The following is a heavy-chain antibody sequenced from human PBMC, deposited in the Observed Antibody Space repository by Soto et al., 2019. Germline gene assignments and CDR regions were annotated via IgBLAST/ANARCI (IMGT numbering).Heavy chain of an antibody. V-gene: IGHV3-9*01. D-gene: IGHD2-2*01. CDR2: ISWNSGSI. Sequence: GGSLRLSCAASGFTFDDYAMHWVRQAPGKGLEWVSGISWNSGSIGYADSVKGRFTISRDNAKNSLYLQMNSLRAEDTALYYCAKELPAVPRDYYYYMDVWGKGTTVTVSS. CDR1: GFTFDDYA. CDR3: AKELPAVPRDYYYYMDV. J-gene: IGHJ6*03.